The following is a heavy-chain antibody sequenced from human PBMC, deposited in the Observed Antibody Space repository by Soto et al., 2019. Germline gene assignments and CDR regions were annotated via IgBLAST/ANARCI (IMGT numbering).Heavy chain of an antibody. J-gene: IGHJ6*03. Sequence: SETLSLTCTVSGGSISSYYWSWVRQPPGKGLEWIGYVYYSGSTNYNPSLKSRVTISVDTSKNQFSLKLTSVTAADTAMYYCARGGRSAYYYYMDVWGKGTTVTVSS. CDR3: ARGGRSAYYYYMDV. CDR1: GGSISSYY. V-gene: IGHV4-59*01. CDR2: VYYSGST.